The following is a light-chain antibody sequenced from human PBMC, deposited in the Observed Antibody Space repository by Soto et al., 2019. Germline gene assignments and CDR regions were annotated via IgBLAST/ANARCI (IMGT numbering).Light chain of an antibody. CDR3: QQYFDVPFT. V-gene: IGKV4-1*01. J-gene: IGKJ4*01. CDR1: RIVLCKSNNKNH. CDR2: WAS. Sequence: DIVLPLSPDSLAVSLGERATMNCKCSRIVLCKSNNKNHLAWYQQKPGQPPQLIIYWASTRESGVPERFSGSGSGTDFTLTISSLEAEDVAFYWCQQYFDVPFTFGGGTKVDIK.